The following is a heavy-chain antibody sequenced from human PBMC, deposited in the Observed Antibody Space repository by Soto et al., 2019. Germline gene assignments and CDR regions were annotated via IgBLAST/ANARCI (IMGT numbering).Heavy chain of an antibody. CDR1: GVTLSIYA. V-gene: IGHV3-21*01. CDR2: IGSGGGDT. J-gene: IGHJ4*02. CDR3: AGDPDGLTDFDH. D-gene: IGHD2-21*02. Sequence: GGSLRLSCASSGVTLSIYAMNGARQAPEKGLEWVSFIGSGGGDTYYAESVKGRFTISRDNAKNSLYLQMDSLRAEDTAVYYCAGDPDGLTDFDHWGQGTPVTVSS.